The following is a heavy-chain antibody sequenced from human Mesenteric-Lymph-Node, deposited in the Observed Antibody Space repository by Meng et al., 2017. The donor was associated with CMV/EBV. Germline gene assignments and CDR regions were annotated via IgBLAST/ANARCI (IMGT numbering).Heavy chain of an antibody. D-gene: IGHD3-9*01. CDR2: INHSGST. CDR1: CGSFSGYY. V-gene: IGHV4-34*01. CDR3: ARGSSYDILTGYFDY. Sequence: VQFHHWGSGLLKPSETLSVSFALYCGSFSGYYWNWLRQSPEKGLEWIGEINHSGSTTYNPSFTSRIIISVDTSTNQISLNMSSVTAADTAVYYCARGSSYDILTGYFDYWGQGALVTVSS. J-gene: IGHJ4*02.